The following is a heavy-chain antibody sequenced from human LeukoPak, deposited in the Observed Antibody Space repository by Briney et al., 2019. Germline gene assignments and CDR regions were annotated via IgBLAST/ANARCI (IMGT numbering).Heavy chain of an antibody. CDR2: IYYSGST. CDR3: ASQSVYYYDSSGYYVYFDY. Sequence: SETLSLTCTVPGGSISSSSYYWGWIRQPPGKGLEWIGSIYYSGSTYYNPSLKSRVTISVDTSKNQFSLKLSSVTAADTAVYYCASQSVYYYDSSGYYVYFDYWGQGTLVTVSS. V-gene: IGHV4-39*01. CDR1: GGSISSSSYY. J-gene: IGHJ4*02. D-gene: IGHD3-22*01.